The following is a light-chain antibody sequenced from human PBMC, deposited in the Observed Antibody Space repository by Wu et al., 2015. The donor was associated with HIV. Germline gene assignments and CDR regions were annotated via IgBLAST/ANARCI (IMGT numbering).Light chain of an antibody. CDR1: QSTSSRY. J-gene: IGKJ1*01. CDR2: GAS. CDR3: QQYDSSPPT. V-gene: IGKV3-20*01. Sequence: EIVLTQSPGTLSLSPGERATLSCRASQSTSSRYLAWYQQKPGRAPRLLIYGASSRATGIPDRFSGSGSGTDFTLIISRTEPEDFAVYYCQQYDSSPPTFGQGTKVEIK.